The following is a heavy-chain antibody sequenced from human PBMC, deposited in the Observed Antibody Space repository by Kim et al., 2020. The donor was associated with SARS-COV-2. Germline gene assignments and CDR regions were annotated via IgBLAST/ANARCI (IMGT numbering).Heavy chain of an antibody. CDR2: INHSGSI. V-gene: IGHV4-34*01. CDR3: ARGRAGXVXSPVLGLGPXYEXXXXXV. D-gene: IGHD3-16*01. Sequence: SETLSLTCAVYGESFSGYQWTWIRLPPGKGLEWIGQINHSGSINQNPSLKSRVTXXTXXSKNQFSLXLTSVTAAXTGLYYCARGRAGXVXSPVLGLGPXYEXXXXXVWGXGXTVIVS. CDR1: GESFSGYQ. J-gene: IGHJ6*02.